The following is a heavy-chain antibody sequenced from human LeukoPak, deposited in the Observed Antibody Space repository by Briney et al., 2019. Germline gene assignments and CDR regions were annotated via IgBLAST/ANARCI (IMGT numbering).Heavy chain of an antibody. D-gene: IGHD3-10*01. Sequence: SETLSLTCAVYGGSFNGYYWSWIRQPTGKGLEWIGEINHSGSTNYNPSLKSRVTISVDTSKNQFSLKLSSVTAADTAVYYCARGKNKIRGVPFDYWGQGTPVTVSS. CDR2: INHSGST. J-gene: IGHJ4*02. CDR1: GGSFNGYY. V-gene: IGHV4-34*01. CDR3: ARGKNKIRGVPFDY.